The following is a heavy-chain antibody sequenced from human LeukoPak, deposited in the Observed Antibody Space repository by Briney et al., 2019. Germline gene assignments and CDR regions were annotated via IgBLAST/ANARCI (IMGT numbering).Heavy chain of an antibody. J-gene: IGHJ6*03. D-gene: IGHD6-19*01. CDR1: GFTFSSYA. CDR2: IYSGGST. V-gene: IGHV3-66*02. CDR3: ARGGSWLGISYYYMDV. Sequence: GGSLRLSCAASGFTFSSYAMSWVRQAPGKGLEWVSVIYSGGSTYYADSVKGRFTISRDNSKNTLYLQMNSLRAEDTAVYYCARGGSWLGISYYYMDVWGKGTTVTVSS.